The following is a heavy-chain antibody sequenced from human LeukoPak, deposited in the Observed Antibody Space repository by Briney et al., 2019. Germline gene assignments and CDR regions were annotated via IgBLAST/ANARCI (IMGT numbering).Heavy chain of an antibody. V-gene: IGHV4-34*01. CDR1: GGSFSGYQ. CDR2: INHSEGT. J-gene: IGHJ4*02. CDR3: ASRKLGNDY. Sequence: SETLSLTCAVYGGSFSGYQWSWIRQSPKGLEWIGEINHSEGTNYNPSLKSRVTISADTSKNQFSLKLTSVTAADTAVYYCASRKLGNDYWGQGTLVTVSS. D-gene: IGHD7-27*01.